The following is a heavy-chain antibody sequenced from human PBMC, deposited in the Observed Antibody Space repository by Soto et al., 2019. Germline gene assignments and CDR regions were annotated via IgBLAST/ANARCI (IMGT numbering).Heavy chain of an antibody. V-gene: IGHV1-69*01. Sequence: QVQLVQSGAEVKKPGSSVKVSCKASGGTFSSYAISWVRQAPGHGLEWMGGIIPIFGTANYAQKFQGRVTITADESTIPAYMELSRLRSEDTAVYYCARVPRQLWLGWNWFDPWGQGTLVTVSS. D-gene: IGHD5-18*01. CDR1: GGTFSSYA. CDR3: ARVPRQLWLGWNWFDP. J-gene: IGHJ5*02. CDR2: IIPIFGTA.